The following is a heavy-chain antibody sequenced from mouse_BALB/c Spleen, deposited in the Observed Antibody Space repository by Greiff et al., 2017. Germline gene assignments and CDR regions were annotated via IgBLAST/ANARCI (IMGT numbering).Heavy chain of an antibody. CDR3: ARDYGSSYGDAMDY. CDR2: IYPGSGNT. D-gene: IGHD1-1*01. CDR1: GYTFTDYY. V-gene: IGHV1-84*02. J-gene: IGHJ4*01. Sequence: QVQLKQSGPELVKPGASVKISCKASGYTFTDYYINWVKQKPGQGLEWIGWIYPGSGNTKYNEKFKGKATLTVDTSSSTAYMQLSSLTSEDTAVYFCARDYGSSYGDAMDYWGQGTSVTVSS.